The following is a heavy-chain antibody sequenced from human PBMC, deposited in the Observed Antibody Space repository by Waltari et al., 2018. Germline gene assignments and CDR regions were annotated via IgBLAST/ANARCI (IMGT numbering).Heavy chain of an antibody. J-gene: IGHJ4*02. CDR1: GFTFSDSY. Sequence: QVQLVESGGGLVKPGGSLRLSCAASGFTFSDSYMRWIRQAPGKGLEWLSYISDSGSSPYYADSVKGRFTLSRDNAKNSVYLQMNSLRVEDTAVYYCARSVRSPGDWGQGTLVTFSS. V-gene: IGHV3-11*01. D-gene: IGHD3-10*02. CDR2: ISDSGSSP. CDR3: ARSVRSPGD.